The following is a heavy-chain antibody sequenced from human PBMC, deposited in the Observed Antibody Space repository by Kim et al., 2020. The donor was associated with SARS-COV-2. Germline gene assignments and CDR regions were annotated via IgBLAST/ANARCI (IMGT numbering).Heavy chain of an antibody. Sequence: GGSLRLSCAASGFTLGNTVMSWVRQAPGRGLEWVSTIRATSETTWYADSVNGRFTISRDKPKDTVYLQLDSLRDEDTAGYYCAKDRGGSGWPVFDCWG. CDR2: IRATSETT. CDR1: GFTLGNTV. D-gene: IGHD6-19*01. J-gene: IGHJ4*01. V-gene: IGHV3-23*01. CDR3: AKDRGGSGWPVFDC.